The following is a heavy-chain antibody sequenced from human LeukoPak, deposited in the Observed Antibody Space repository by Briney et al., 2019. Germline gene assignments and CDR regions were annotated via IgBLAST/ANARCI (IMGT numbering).Heavy chain of an antibody. J-gene: IGHJ4*02. V-gene: IGHV1-2*02. D-gene: IGHD3-16*01. CDR2: INPDSGDT. CDR3: AKENIIGGIVDGEDY. Sequence: ASVKVSCKSSGYTFTDYYMHWVRQAPGQGLEWMGWINPDSGDTYYAQKFQGSITMTRDTSTTTVYMELTRLTSDDTAVYYCAKENIIGGIVDGEDYWGQGTLVTVSS. CDR1: GYTFTDYY.